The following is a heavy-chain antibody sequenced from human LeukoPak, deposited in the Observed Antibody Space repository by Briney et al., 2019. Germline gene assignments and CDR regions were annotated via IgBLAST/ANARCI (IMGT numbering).Heavy chain of an antibody. J-gene: IGHJ6*03. Sequence: GGSLRLSCAASGFTFSSYWMSWVRQAPGKGLEWVSIFYRGGSTYYADSVKGRFTVSRDNSKNILYLQMNSLRAEDTAVYYCARSQDGSGSYFYYFYIDVWGKGTTV. D-gene: IGHD3-10*01. V-gene: IGHV3-66*01. CDR1: GFTFSSYW. CDR2: FYRGGST. CDR3: ARSQDGSGSYFYYFYIDV.